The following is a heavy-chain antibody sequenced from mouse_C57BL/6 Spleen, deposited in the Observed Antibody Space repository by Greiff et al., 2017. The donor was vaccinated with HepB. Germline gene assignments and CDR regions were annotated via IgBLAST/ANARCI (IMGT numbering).Heavy chain of an antibody. CDR3: ARSFYYYGSRGYFDV. Sequence: EVQRVESGGGLVQPGGSLSLSCAASGFTFTDYYMSWVRQPPGKALEWLGFIRNKVNGYTTEYSASVKGRFTISRDNSQSILYLQMNALRAEDSATYYCARSFYYYGSRGYFDVWGTGTTVTVSS. CDR2: IRNKVNGYTT. D-gene: IGHD1-1*01. V-gene: IGHV7-3*01. J-gene: IGHJ1*03. CDR1: GFTFTDYY.